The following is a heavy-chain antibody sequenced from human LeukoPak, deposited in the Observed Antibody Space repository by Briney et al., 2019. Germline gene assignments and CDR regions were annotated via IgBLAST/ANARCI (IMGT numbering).Heavy chain of an antibody. J-gene: IGHJ3*02. Sequence: PSETLSLTCTVSGGSISSGGYYWRWIRQHPATGLEWIGYIYYSGSTYYNPSLKSRVTISVDTSKNRFSLKLSSVTAADTAVYYCAGFTYDSSGYWNAFDIWGQGTMVTVSS. D-gene: IGHD3-22*01. CDR1: GGSISSGGYY. V-gene: IGHV4-31*03. CDR3: AGFTYDSSGYWNAFDI. CDR2: IYYSGST.